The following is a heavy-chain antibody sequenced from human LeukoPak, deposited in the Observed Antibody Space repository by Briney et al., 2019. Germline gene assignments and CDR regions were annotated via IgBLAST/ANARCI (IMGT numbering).Heavy chain of an antibody. CDR3: AKATHKSGYLLDY. D-gene: IGHD5-18*01. CDR2: ISGSGGST. V-gene: IGHV3-23*01. Sequence: GGSLRLSCAASGFTFSSYAMSWVRQAPGKGLEWVAAISGSGGSTYYADSVKGRFTISRDNSKNTLYLQMNRLRAEDTAVYYCAKATHKSGYLLDYCGQGNLVTVSS. J-gene: IGHJ4*02. CDR1: GFTFSSYA.